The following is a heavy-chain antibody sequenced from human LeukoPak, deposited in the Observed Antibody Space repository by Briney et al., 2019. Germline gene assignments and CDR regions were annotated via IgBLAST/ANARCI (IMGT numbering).Heavy chain of an antibody. CDR3: AREGRPGYYYGMDA. CDR2: IYYSGST. J-gene: IGHJ6*02. V-gene: IGHV4-59*01. Sequence: SSETLSLICIVSGGSISSYYWSWIRQPPGKGLEWIGYIYYSGSTNYNPSLKSRVTISVDTSKNQFSLKLSSVTAADTAVYYCAREGRPGYYYGMDAWGQGTTVTVSS. CDR1: GGSISSYY.